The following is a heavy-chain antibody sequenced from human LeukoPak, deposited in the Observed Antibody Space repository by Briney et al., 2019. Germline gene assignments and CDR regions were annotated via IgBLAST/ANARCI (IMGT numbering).Heavy chain of an antibody. CDR1: GFTFSSYA. D-gene: IGHD6-13*01. CDR3: ARVGSIAAAGTPDY. J-gene: IGHJ4*02. Sequence: GGSLRLSCAASGFTFSSYAMSWVRQAPGKGLEWVSAISGSGGSTYYADSVKGRFTTSRDNAKNSLYLQMNSLRAEDTAVYYCARVGSIAAAGTPDYWGQGTLVTVSS. V-gene: IGHV3-23*01. CDR2: ISGSGGST.